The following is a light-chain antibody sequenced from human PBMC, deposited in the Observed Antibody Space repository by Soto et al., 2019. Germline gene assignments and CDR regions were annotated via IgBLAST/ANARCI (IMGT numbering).Light chain of an antibody. V-gene: IGLV2-14*01. J-gene: IGLJ2*01. CDR1: SSDVGGYNY. Sequence: QSVLTQPASVSGSPGQSITISCTGTSSDVGGYNYVSWYQQHPGKAPKLMIYEVSNRPSGVSYRFSGSKSGNTASLTISGLQAEDEADYYSSSYTSSRGVFGGGTKLTVL. CDR2: EVS. CDR3: SSYTSSRGV.